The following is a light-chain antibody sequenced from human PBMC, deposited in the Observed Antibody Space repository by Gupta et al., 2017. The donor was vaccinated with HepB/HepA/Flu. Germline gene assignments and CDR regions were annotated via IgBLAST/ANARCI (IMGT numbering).Light chain of an antibody. Sequence: QSALTQPASVSGSPGQSSAISCTGTISDVGGHDFVSWYQLHPIEAPKLIIYDVNNRPSGVSDRFSCSKAGTTASPTISVLQAEDEAYYYCTSYSTSSITYVFGTGTKVTVL. CDR3: TSYSTSSITYV. V-gene: IGLV2-14*03. CDR1: ISDVGGHDF. J-gene: IGLJ1*01. CDR2: DVN.